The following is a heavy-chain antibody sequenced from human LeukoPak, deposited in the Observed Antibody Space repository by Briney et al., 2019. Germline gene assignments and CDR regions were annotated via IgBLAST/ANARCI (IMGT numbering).Heavy chain of an antibody. CDR2: IYYSGNT. CDR1: GGSVSNYY. D-gene: IGHD3-10*01. V-gene: IGHV4-59*02. Sequence: PSETLSLTCIVSGGSVSNYYWSWIRQSPGKGLEWIGYIYYSGNTNYNPSLKSRVTISVDTSKNQFSLKLSSVTAADTAVYYCASTMVRGVMAFDYWGQGTLVTVSS. J-gene: IGHJ4*02. CDR3: ASTMVRGVMAFDY.